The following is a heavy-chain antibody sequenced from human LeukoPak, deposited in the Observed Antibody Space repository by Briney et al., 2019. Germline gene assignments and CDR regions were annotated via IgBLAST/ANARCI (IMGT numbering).Heavy chain of an antibody. V-gene: IGHV4-39*01. J-gene: IGHJ4*02. CDR2: IYYSGYT. D-gene: IGHD3/OR15-3a*01. CDR1: GVSISGSNCY. CDR3: ARQTGSGLFILP. Sequence: SETLSLTCTVSGVSISGSNCYWGWIRQPPGKGREWIGSIYYSGYTYYNPSSKSQVSISIDTSKNQFSLKLTSLTAADPAMYYCARQTGSGLFILPGGQGTPVTVSS.